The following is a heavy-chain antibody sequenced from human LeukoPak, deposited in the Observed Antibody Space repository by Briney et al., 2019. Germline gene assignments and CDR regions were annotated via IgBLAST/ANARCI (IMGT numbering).Heavy chain of an antibody. CDR1: AYSFTSYA. D-gene: IGHD3-3*01. CDR2: INTNTGNP. Sequence: ASVKVSCTPSAYSFTSYAMSWVRQAPGQGLEWMGWINTNTGNPTYAQGFTGRFVFSLDTSVSTAYLQISSLKAEDTAVYYCARDLSGDFWRDIYYYYYGMDVWGQGTTVTVSS. CDR3: ARDLSGDFWRDIYYYYYGMDV. J-gene: IGHJ6*02. V-gene: IGHV7-4-1*02.